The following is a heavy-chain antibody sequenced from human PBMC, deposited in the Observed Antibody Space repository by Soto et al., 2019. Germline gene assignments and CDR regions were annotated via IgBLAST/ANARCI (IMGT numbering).Heavy chain of an antibody. V-gene: IGHV4-59*01. CDR2: IYYSGST. J-gene: IGHJ4*02. D-gene: IGHD3-9*01. CDR1: GGSISSYY. Sequence: PSETLSLTCTVSGGSISSYYWSWIRQPPGKGLEWIGYIYYSGSTNYNPSLKSRVTISVDTSKNQFSLKLSSVTAADTAVYYCARVSRYDILTGPLVHSDIFDYWGQGTLVTVSS. CDR3: ARVSRYDILTGPLVHSDIFDY.